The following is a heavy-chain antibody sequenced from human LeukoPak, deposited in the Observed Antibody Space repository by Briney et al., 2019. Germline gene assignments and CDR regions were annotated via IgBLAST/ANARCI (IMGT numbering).Heavy chain of an antibody. J-gene: IGHJ6*03. Sequence: GGSLRLSCAASGFTFSDYWMGWVRQAPGKGLEWVANIKQDGSEKYYVDSVKGRFTISRDNAKNSLFLQMNSLRAEDTAVYYCAKVLTGYYYYMDVWGKGTTVTVSS. CDR1: GFTFSDYW. CDR3: AKVLTGYYYYMDV. CDR2: IKQDGSEK. V-gene: IGHV3-7*03.